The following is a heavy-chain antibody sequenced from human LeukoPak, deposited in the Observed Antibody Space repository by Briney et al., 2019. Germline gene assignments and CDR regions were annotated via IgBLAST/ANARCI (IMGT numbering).Heavy chain of an antibody. Sequence: SETLSLTCTVSGGSISSYYWSWVRQPPGKGLGWVGYIYYSGSTNYNPSLKSRVTISVDTSKNQFSLKLSSVTAADTAVYYCATTKYSFGYAWFDPWGQGTLVTVSS. CDR3: ATTKYSFGYAWFDP. V-gene: IGHV4-59*01. D-gene: IGHD5-18*01. CDR1: GGSISSYY. J-gene: IGHJ5*02. CDR2: IYYSGST.